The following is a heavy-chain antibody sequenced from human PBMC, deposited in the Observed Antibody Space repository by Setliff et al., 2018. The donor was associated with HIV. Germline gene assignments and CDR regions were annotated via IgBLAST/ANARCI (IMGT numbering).Heavy chain of an antibody. J-gene: IGHJ6*03. CDR2: IYPNTGGT. CDR1: GYTFTDYY. D-gene: IGHD3-10*01. CDR3: ARDRRITMVRGVMNYYYMDV. Sequence: GASVKVSCKASGYTFTDYYIHWVRQAPGQGLEWMGWIYPNTGGTNYAQKFQGRVTMTRDTSISTAYVELSRLRSDDTAVYYCARDRRITMVRGVMNYYYMDVWGKGTTVTVSS. V-gene: IGHV1-2*02.